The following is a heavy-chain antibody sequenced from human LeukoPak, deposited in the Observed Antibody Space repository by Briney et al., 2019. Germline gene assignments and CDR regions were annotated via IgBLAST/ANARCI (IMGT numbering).Heavy chain of an antibody. CDR1: GFTLSSFS. V-gene: IGHV3-64*02. CDR2: INYKGGTT. D-gene: IGHD1-14*01. CDR3: ARVGPETAFDY. Sequence: PGGSLRLSCAASGFTLSSFSMHWVRQSPGRGLEYVSAINYKGGTTYYADSVKGRFTISRDNSKNTLYLQMASLRREDMAVYYCARVGPETAFDYWGQGILVTVSS. J-gene: IGHJ4*02.